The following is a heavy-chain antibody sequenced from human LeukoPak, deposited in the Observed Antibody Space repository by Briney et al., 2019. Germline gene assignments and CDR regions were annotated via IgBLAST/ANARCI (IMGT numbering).Heavy chain of an antibody. Sequence: AGGSLRLSCAASGFTFSSYVMHWVRQAPGKGLEWVAIISYDGSNEYYADSVKGRFTISRDNSKNTLYLQMNSLRAADTAVYYCARSKRWPNFYFDYWGQGTLVTVSS. CDR2: ISYDGSNE. V-gene: IGHV3-30*04. J-gene: IGHJ4*02. CDR1: GFTFSSYV. D-gene: IGHD5-24*01. CDR3: ARSKRWPNFYFDY.